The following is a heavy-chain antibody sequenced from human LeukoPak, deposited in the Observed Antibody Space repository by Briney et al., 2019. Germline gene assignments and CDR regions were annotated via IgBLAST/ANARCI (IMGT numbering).Heavy chain of an antibody. CDR1: GGSFSDYY. Sequence: PSETLSLTCAVFGGSFSDYYWSWVRQPPGKGLEWIGEINHSGITNYNPSLKSRVTISADTSKNQFSLKLSSVTAADTSVYYCARDLGRVALHDFWSGYGYYFDYWGQGTLVTVSS. CDR2: INHSGIT. D-gene: IGHD3-3*01. V-gene: IGHV4-34*01. CDR3: ARDLGRVALHDFWSGYGYYFDY. J-gene: IGHJ4*02.